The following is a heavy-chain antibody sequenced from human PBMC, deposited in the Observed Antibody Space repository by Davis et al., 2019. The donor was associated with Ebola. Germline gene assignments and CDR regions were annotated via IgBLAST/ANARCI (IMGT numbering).Heavy chain of an antibody. CDR2: INHSGST. CDR1: GGSFSGYY. Sequence: MPGGSLRLSCAVYGGSFSGYYWSWIRQPPGKGLEWIGEINHSGSTNYNPSLKSRVTISVDTSKHQFSLQLKSVTAADTAVYFCARHDRPGTTAQDSWGQGTQVTVSS. V-gene: IGHV4-34*01. CDR3: ARHDRPGTTAQDS. D-gene: IGHD1-7*01. J-gene: IGHJ4*02.